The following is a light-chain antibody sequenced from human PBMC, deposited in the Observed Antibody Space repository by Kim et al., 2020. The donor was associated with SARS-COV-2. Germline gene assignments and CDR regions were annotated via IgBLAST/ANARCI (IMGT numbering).Light chain of an antibody. CDR2: ASS. CDR1: QSINSC. J-gene: IGKJ3*01. CDR3: QQSYVMPHT. V-gene: IGKV1-39*01. Sequence: APVGDRVTVTCRASQSINSCLNCYQHKPGKAPKLLIYASSNLQSGGPSRFSGRGSGTDFTLTISSLQPEDFATYVCQQSYVMPHTFGPGTKVYIK.